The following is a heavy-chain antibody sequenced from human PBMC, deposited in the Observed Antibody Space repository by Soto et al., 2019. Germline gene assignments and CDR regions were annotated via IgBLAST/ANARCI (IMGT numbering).Heavy chain of an antibody. CDR3: ARGGGYDSFDY. Sequence: SDTLFPTCSVSGASISYGGFSWSWIRQSPGKGLEWIGYISHLETTYFHPSFTSPPTMSIDRTRNQFSLKLSYVTAADTTVYYCARGGGYDSFDYWGQGVLVTVSS. D-gene: IGHD5-12*01. V-gene: IGHV4-30-2*06. CDR2: ISHLETT. J-gene: IGHJ4*02. CDR1: GASISYGGFS.